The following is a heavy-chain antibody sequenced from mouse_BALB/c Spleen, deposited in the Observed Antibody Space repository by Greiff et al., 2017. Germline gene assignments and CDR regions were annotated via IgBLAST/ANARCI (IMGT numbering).Heavy chain of an antibody. J-gene: IGHJ3*01. CDR1: GYSFTSYL. CDR2: IHPSDSET. CDR3: ARDYYGSNFAY. Sequence: QDQLLQPGAELVRPGASVKLSCKPSGYSFTSYLMNWVKQRPGQGLEWIGMIHPSDSETRLNQKFKDKATLTVDKSSSTAYMQLSSPKSEDSAVYYCARDYYGSNFAYWGQGTLVTVSA. V-gene: IGHV1-74*01. D-gene: IGHD1-1*01.